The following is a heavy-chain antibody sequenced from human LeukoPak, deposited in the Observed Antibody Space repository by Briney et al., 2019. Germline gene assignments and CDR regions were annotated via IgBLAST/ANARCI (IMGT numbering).Heavy chain of an antibody. CDR2: ISGGGGST. V-gene: IGHV3-23*01. CDR1: GFTFSSYA. D-gene: IGHD2-2*01. Sequence: GGSLRLSCAASGFTFSSYAMSWVRQAPGKGLKWVSAISGGGGSTYYADSVKGRFTISRDNSKNTLYLQMNSLRAEDTAVYYCAKVVAGRYCSSTSCAYYYYYMDVWGKGTTVTVSS. CDR3: AKVVAGRYCSSTSCAYYYYYMDV. J-gene: IGHJ6*03.